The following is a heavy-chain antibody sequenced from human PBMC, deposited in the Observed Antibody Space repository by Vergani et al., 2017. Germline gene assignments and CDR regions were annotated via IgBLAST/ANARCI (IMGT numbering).Heavy chain of an antibody. D-gene: IGHD3-22*01. CDR3: ARLYGRDSSGSKYFDY. Sequence: EVQLVQSGAEVKKPGASLKISCQLSGYSFTNYWIGWVRQMPGKGLEWMGIIHPADSDTRYSPSFQGQVTVSVDNSISTAYLQLSSLRASDSAMYYCARLYGRDSSGSKYFDYWGQGTLVTVSS. V-gene: IGHV5-51*01. CDR2: IHPADSDT. CDR1: GYSFTNYW. J-gene: IGHJ4*02.